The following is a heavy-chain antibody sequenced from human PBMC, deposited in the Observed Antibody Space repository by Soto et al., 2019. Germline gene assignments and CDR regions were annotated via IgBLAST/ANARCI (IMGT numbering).Heavy chain of an antibody. CDR1: GGTFSSYA. CDR3: ARTVISRAADGVFDY. D-gene: IGHD6-13*01. J-gene: IGHJ4*02. CDR2: IIPIFGTA. Sequence: QVQLVQSGAEVKKPGSSVKVSCKASGGTFSSYAISWVRQAPGQGLEWMGGIIPIFGTANYAQKFQGRVTITADESTSRAYMELSSLRSEDTAVYYCARTVISRAADGVFDYWGQGTLVTVSS. V-gene: IGHV1-69*01.